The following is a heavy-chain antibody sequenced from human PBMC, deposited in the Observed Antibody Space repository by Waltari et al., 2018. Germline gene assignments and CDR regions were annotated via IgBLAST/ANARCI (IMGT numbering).Heavy chain of an antibody. J-gene: IGHJ6*02. V-gene: IGHV3-30*18. CDR3: AKDGHYGSGSNYYYYYGMDV. CDR2: ISYDGSNK. Sequence: QVQLVESGGGVVQPGRSLRLSCAASGFTFSSYGMHWVRQAPGKGLEWVAGISYDGSNKYYADSVKGRFTISRDNSKNTLYLQMNSLRAEDTAVYYCAKDGHYGSGSNYYYYYGMDVWGQGTTVTVSS. D-gene: IGHD3-10*01. CDR1: GFTFSSYG.